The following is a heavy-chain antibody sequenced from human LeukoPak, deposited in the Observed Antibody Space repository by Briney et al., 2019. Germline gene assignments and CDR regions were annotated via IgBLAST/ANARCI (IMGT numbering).Heavy chain of an antibody. CDR3: ARAPNTYYDILTGWTTYYYYYMDV. CDR2: INTNTGNP. V-gene: IGHV7-4-1*02. CDR1: GYTFTSYA. Sequence: ASVKVSCKASGYTFTSYAMNWVRQAPGQGLEWMGWINTNTGNPTYAQGFTGRFVFSLDTSVSTAYLQISSLKAEDTAVYYCARAPNTYYDILTGWTTYYYYYMDVWGKGTTVTVSS. D-gene: IGHD3-9*01. J-gene: IGHJ6*03.